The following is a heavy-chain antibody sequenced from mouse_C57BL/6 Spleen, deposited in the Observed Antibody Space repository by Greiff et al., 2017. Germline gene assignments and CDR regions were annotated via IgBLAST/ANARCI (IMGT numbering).Heavy chain of an antibody. CDR2: IDPSDSET. J-gene: IGHJ4*01. D-gene: IGHD2-3*01. CDR1: GYTFTSYW. CDR3: ARSNDGYFMDY. V-gene: IGHV1-52*01. Sequence: QVQLQQSGAELVRPGSSVKLSCKASGYTFTSYWMHWVKQRPIQGLEWIGNIDPSDSETHYNQKFKDKATLTVDKSSSTAYMQLSSLTSEDSAVYYCARSNDGYFMDYWGQGTSVTVSS.